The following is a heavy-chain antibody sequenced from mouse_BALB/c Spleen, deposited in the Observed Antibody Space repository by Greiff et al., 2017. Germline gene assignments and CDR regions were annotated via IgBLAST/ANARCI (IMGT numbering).Heavy chain of an antibody. CDR3: ARWDYGAY. CDR2: IDPANGNT. J-gene: IGHJ3*01. D-gene: IGHD2-4*01. V-gene: IGHV14-3*02. Sequence: VQLKESGAELVKPGASVKLSCTASGFNIKDTYMHWVKQRPEQGLEWIGRIDPANGNTKYDPKFQGKATITADTSSNTAYLQLSSLTSEDTAVYYCARWDYGAYWGQGTLVTVSA. CDR1: GFNIKDTY.